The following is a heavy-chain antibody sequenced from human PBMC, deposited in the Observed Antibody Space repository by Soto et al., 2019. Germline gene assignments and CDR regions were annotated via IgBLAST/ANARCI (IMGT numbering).Heavy chain of an antibody. J-gene: IGHJ6*02. D-gene: IGHD4-17*01. CDR2: IYYSGST. CDR3: ARDTPTTMTTDYYYGMDV. V-gene: IGHV4-31*03. CDR1: GGSISSGGYY. Sequence: QVQLQESGPGLVKPSQTLSLTCTVSGGSISSGGYYWSWIRQHPGKGLEWIGYIYYSGSTYYNPSLKRRVTLSVDTSKNQFSLKLSSVTAADTAVYYCARDTPTTMTTDYYYGMDVWGQGTTVTVSS.